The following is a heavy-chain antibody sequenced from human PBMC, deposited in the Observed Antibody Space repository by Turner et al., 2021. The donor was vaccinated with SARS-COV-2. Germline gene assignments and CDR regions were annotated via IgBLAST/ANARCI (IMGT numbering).Heavy chain of an antibody. D-gene: IGHD5-18*01. CDR1: EFTVSSNY. V-gene: IGHV3-66*04. Sequence: EVQLVESGGGLVQPGGSLRLSCAASEFTVSSNYMSWVRQAPGKGLEVVSVIYSGGSPYYADSVKGRFTISRDNSKNTLYLQMNSLRAEDTAVYYCARQLWLRGGFDYWGQGTLVTVSS. CDR3: ARQLWLRGGFDY. CDR2: IYSGGSP. J-gene: IGHJ4*02.